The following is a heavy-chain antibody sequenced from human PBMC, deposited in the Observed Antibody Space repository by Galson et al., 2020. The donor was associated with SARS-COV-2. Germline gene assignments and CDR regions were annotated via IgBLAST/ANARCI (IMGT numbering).Heavy chain of an antibody. CDR1: GFTFSSYA. D-gene: IGHD3-22*01. CDR3: GKDNSRDGMDV. J-gene: IGHJ6*02. V-gene: IGHV3-23*01. CDR2: ISGSGGST. Sequence: GGSLRLSCAASGFTFSSYAMSWVRQAPGKGLEWVSAISGSGGSTYYADSVKGRFTISRENSKNTVYLQMNSLRAEDTAVYYCGKDNSRDGMDVWGQGTTVTVSS.